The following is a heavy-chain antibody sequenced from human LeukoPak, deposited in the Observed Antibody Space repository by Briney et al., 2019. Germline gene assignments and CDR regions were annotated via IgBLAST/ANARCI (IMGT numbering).Heavy chain of an antibody. J-gene: IGHJ3*02. Sequence: PSETLSLTCAVYGGSFSSSNWWSWVRQPPGKGLEWIGEIYHSGSTNYNPSLKSRVTISVDKSKNQFSLKLSSVAAADTAVYYCARAQPSSGYPQDAFDIWGQGTMVTVSS. V-gene: IGHV4-4*02. CDR2: IYHSGST. CDR1: GGSFSSSNW. D-gene: IGHD3-22*01. CDR3: ARAQPSSGYPQDAFDI.